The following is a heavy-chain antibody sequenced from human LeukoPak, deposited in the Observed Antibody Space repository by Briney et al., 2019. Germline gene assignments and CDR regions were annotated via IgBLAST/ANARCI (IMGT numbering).Heavy chain of an antibody. Sequence: SVKVSCKASGYTFTGYYMHWVRQAPGQGLEWMGWINPNSGGTNYAQKFQGRVTMTRDTSISTAYMELTSLRSEDSGVYFCAAGGIYSLLDYWGQGTLVTVSS. CDR1: GYTFTGYY. CDR2: INPNSGGT. V-gene: IGHV1-2*02. J-gene: IGHJ4*02. CDR3: AAGGIYSLLDY. D-gene: IGHD3-10*01.